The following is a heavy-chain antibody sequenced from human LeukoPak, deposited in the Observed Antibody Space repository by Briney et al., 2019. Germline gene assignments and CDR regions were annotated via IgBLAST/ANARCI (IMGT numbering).Heavy chain of an antibody. V-gene: IGHV1-46*01. J-gene: IGHJ6*03. Sequence: GGSLRLSCAASGFTFTSYYMHWVRQAPGQGLEWMGIINPSGGSTSYAQKFQGRVTMTRDMSTSTVYMELSSLRSEDTAVYYCARAGRLCVGTSCYRSSYYYYYMDVWGKGTTVTVSS. CDR1: GFTFTSYY. CDR2: INPSGGST. D-gene: IGHD2-2*02. CDR3: ARAGRLCVGTSCYRSSYYYYYMDV.